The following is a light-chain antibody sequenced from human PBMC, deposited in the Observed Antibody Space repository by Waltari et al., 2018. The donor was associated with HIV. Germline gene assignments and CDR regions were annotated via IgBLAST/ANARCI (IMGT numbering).Light chain of an antibody. V-gene: IGLV2-14*01. CDR1: SSDIATYNY. CDR2: AAN. Sequence: QSALTQPASVSGSLGQSITISCIGTSSDIATYNYVSWYQHHPDKAPRLVIYAANSRPSGVPFRFSGSKSGNTASLTISGLQAEDEADYYCASYTITSTLVFGGGTKVTVL. CDR3: ASYTITSTLV. J-gene: IGLJ3*02.